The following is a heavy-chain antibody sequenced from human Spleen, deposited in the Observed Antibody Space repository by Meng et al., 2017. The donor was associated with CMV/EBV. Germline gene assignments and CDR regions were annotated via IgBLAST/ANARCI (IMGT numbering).Heavy chain of an antibody. D-gene: IGHD3-22*01. CDR1: GFTFSTYA. V-gene: IGHV3-30-3*01. J-gene: IGHJ5*02. CDR2: ISYDGSNK. CDR3: ARGGYYDSSGQNWFDP. Sequence: GFTFSTYAMHWVRQTPGKGLEWVAVISYDGSNKYYAGSMKGRFTISRDNSKNTLHLQMNTLRAEDTALYYCARGGYYDSSGQNWFDPWGQGTLVTVSS.